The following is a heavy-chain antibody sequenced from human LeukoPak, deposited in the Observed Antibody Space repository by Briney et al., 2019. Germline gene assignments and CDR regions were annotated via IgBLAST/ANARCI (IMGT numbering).Heavy chain of an antibody. CDR3: ARLWGIAAAGPWFDP. J-gene: IGHJ5*02. CDR2: IYYSGST. V-gene: IGHV4-39*01. CDR1: GGSFSGYY. Sequence: SETLSLTCAVYGGSFSGYYWGWIRQPPGKGLEWIGSIYYSGSTYYNPSLKSRVTISVDTSKNQFSLKLSSVTAADTAVYYCARLWGIAAAGPWFDPWGQGTLVTVSS. D-gene: IGHD6-13*01.